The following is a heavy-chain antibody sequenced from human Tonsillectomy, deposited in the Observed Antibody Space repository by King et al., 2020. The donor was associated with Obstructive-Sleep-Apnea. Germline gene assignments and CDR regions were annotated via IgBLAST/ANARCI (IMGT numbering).Heavy chain of an antibody. CDR3: ARATGGDCSSTSCYVWFDP. D-gene: IGHD2-2*01. CDR2: INPNSGGT. Sequence: LQLVQSGAEVKKPGASVKVSCKASGYTFTGYYMHWVRQAPGQGLEWMGWINPNSGGTNYAQKFQGRVTMTRDTSISTAYMELSRLRSDDTAVYYCARATGGDCSSTSCYVWFDPWGQGTLVTVSS. J-gene: IGHJ5*02. CDR1: GYTFTGYY. V-gene: IGHV1-2*02.